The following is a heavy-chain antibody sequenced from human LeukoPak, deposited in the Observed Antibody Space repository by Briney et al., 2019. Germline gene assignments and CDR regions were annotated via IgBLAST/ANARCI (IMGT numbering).Heavy chain of an antibody. V-gene: IGHV4-34*01. D-gene: IGHD5-24*01. Sequence: SETLSLTCAVYGGSFSGYYWSWIRQPPGKGLEWIGEINHSGSTSYNPSLKSRVTISVDTSKNQFSLKLSSVTAADTAVYYGARGQGHAAGVATINPYYFDYWGQGTLVTVSS. CDR2: INHSGST. CDR1: GGSFSGYY. CDR3: ARGQGHAAGVATINPYYFDY. J-gene: IGHJ4*02.